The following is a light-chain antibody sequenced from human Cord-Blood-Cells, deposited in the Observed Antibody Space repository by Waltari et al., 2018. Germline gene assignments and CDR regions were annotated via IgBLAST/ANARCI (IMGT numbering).Light chain of an antibody. CDR1: SGHSSYA. Sequence: QLVLTQSPSASASLGASVKLTCTLSSGHSSYAIAWHQQQPEKGPRYLMKLNSDGSHSKGDGIPDRFSGSSSGAERYLTISSLQSEYEADYYCQTWGTGIHVFGTGTKVTVL. CDR3: QTWGTGIHV. V-gene: IGLV4-69*01. J-gene: IGLJ1*01. CDR2: LNSDGSH.